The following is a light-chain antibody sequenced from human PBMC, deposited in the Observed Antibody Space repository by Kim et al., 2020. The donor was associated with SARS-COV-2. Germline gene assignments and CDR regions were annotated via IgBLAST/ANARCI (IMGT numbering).Light chain of an antibody. CDR3: QQYKTWPYT. CDR1: QSVSSN. Sequence: EIAMTQSPVALSVSPGERATLSCRASQSVSSNLAWYQQKPGQAPRLLIYDASTRASGIPARFSGGGSGTEFTLTISSLQSEDFAVYYGQQYKTWPYTFGQGTKLEI. V-gene: IGKV3-15*01. CDR2: DAS. J-gene: IGKJ2*01.